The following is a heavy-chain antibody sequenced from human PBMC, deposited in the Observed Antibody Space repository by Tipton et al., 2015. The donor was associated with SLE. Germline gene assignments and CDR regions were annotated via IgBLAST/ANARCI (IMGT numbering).Heavy chain of an antibody. D-gene: IGHD3-10*01. CDR3: ARDGGARGWHDP. Sequence: TLSLTCAVYGRSFVGSYWAWIRQPPGKGLGWIGDIDHSGVTHYNPSLRSRVTTPLDLSKNQFSLKLTSVTAADTAVYYCARDGGARGWHDPWGQGILVTVS. V-gene: IGHV4-34*01. CDR2: IDHSGVT. CDR1: GRSFVGSY. J-gene: IGHJ5*02.